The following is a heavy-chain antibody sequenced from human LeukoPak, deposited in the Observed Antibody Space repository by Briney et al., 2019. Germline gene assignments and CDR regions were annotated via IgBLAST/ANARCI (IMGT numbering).Heavy chain of an antibody. CDR2: INPSGNST. CDR3: ATANGGVNNFDF. D-gene: IGHD3-16*01. J-gene: IGHJ4*02. V-gene: IGHV1-46*01. Sequence: ASVKVSCKASGYTFTIYYMHWVRQAPGQGLEWMGIINPSGNSTSYAQNFQGRVTMTRDTSARTVYMVLGSLRSEDTAMYYCATANGGVNNFDFWGQGTLVTVSS. CDR1: GYTFTIYY.